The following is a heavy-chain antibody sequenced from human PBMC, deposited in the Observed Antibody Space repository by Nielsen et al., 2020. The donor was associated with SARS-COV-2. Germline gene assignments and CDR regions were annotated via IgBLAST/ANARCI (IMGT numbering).Heavy chain of an antibody. J-gene: IGHJ4*02. D-gene: IGHD3/OR15-3a*01. Sequence: GESLKISCRTSGSTFGDYGMNWVRQAPGKGLEWVSYISYSSGSTIYYADSVKGRFTISRDNDKNSLYLQMNSLRDEDTAVYYCLRGLVDYWGQGTLVTVSS. V-gene: IGHV3-48*02. CDR2: ISYSSGSTI. CDR3: LRGLVDY. CDR1: GSTFGDYG.